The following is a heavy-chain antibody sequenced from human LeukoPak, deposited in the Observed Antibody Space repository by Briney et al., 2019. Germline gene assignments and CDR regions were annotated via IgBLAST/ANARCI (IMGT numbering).Heavy chain of an antibody. J-gene: IGHJ4*02. CDR2: IYSSGST. CDR3: AKDGDGYHN. CDR1: GFTVSSNY. Sequence: SGGSLRLSCAASGFTVSSNYMGWVRQAPGKGLEWVSVIYSSGSTYYADSVKGRFTISRDNSKNTLYLQMNSLTAEDTAMYYCAKDGDGYHNWGQGALVTVSS. D-gene: IGHD3-9*01. V-gene: IGHV3-53*01.